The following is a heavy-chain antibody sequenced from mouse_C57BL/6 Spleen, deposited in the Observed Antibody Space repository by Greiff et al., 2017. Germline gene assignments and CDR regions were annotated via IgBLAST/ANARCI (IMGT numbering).Heavy chain of an antibody. J-gene: IGHJ4*01. D-gene: IGHD4-1*01. V-gene: IGHV5-15*01. CDR2: ISNLAYSI. CDR1: GFTFSDYG. Sequence: EVHLVESGGGLVQPGGSLKLSCAASGFTFSDYGMAWVRQAPRKGPEWVAFISNLAYSIYYADTVTGRFTISRENAKNTLYLEMSSLRSEDTAMYYCARLVNWDVNAMDYWGQGTSVTVSS. CDR3: ARLVNWDVNAMDY.